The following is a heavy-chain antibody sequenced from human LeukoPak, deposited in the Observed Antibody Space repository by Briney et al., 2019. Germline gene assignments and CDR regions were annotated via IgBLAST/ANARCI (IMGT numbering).Heavy chain of an antibody. CDR1: GFTFDDYG. CDR3: ARDRGRMATSDY. V-gene: IGHV3-20*04. D-gene: IGHD5-24*01. CDR2: INWNGGST. Sequence: GGSLRLSCAASGFTFDDYGMSWVRQAPGKGLEWVSGINWNGGSTGYADSVKGRFTISRDNAKNSLYLQMNSLRAEDTALHYCARDRGRMATSDYWGQGTLVTVSS. J-gene: IGHJ4*02.